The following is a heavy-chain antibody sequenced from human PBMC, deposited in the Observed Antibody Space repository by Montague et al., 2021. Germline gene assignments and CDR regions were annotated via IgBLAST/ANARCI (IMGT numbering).Heavy chain of an antibody. CDR1: GFTFSTYG. D-gene: IGHD3-10*01. J-gene: IGHJ1*01. CDR3: AKSSRYEYGSGGLECFQH. Sequence: SLRLSCAASGFTFSTYGMRWVRQAPGKGLEWVAIISYDESHKNYADSVKGRFTISRDNSRNTLYLQMNTLRPEDTAVYYCAKSSRYEYGSGGLECFQHWGQGTMVTVSS. V-gene: IGHV3-30*18. CDR2: ISYDESHK.